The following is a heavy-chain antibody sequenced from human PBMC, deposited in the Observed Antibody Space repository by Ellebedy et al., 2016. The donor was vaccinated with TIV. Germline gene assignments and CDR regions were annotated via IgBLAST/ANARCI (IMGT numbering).Heavy chain of an antibody. V-gene: IGHV3-74*01. CDR1: GFTFTSYW. CDR2: INSDGNDI. Sequence: GGSLRLSXAASGFTFTSYWMHWVRQAPGKGLEWVSLINSDGNDIIYGDSVKGRFTVSRDNARNTVYVQVNSLRTEDSAVYFCVRGGFDHAFDLWGQGTMVTVSS. J-gene: IGHJ3*01. D-gene: IGHD3-9*01. CDR3: VRGGFDHAFDL.